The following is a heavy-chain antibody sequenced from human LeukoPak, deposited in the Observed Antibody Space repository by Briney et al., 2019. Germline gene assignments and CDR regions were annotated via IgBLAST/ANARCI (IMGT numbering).Heavy chain of an antibody. CDR1: GFTFSSYV. J-gene: IGHJ3*02. CDR3: ASGYSYGYSI. CDR2: IRYDGSNK. V-gene: IGHV3-30*02. Sequence: GGSLRLSCAASGFTFSSYVMHWVRQAPGKGLEWVAFIRYDGSNKYYADSVKGRFTISRDNAKNSLYLQMNSLRAEDTAVYYCASGYSYGYSIWGQGTMVTVSS. D-gene: IGHD5-18*01.